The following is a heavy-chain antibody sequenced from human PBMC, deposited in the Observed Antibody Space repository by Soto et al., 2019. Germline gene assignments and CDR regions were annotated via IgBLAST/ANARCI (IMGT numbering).Heavy chain of an antibody. D-gene: IGHD3-10*01. Sequence: PSETLSLTCAGYGGTFSGYYWSWIRQPPGKGLEWIGEINHSGSTNYNPSLKSRVTISVDTSKNQFSLKLSSVTAADTAVYYCARERKIAWFGERGYYYGMDVWGQGTTVTVSS. V-gene: IGHV4-34*01. CDR1: GGTFSGYY. CDR3: ARERKIAWFGERGYYYGMDV. J-gene: IGHJ6*02. CDR2: INHSGST.